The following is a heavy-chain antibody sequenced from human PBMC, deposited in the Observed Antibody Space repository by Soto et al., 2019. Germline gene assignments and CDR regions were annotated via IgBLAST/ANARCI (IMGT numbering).Heavy chain of an antibody. CDR1: GDSISSGDYY. CDR2: IYYSGST. V-gene: IGHV4-30-4*01. CDR3: ARDKTKGSVVVTALNWYFDL. J-gene: IGHJ2*01. D-gene: IGHD2-21*02. Sequence: PPETLSLNCTVSGDSISSGDYYWSWIRQPPGKGLEWIGYIYYSGSTYYNPSLKSRVTISVDTSKNQFSLKLSSVTAADTAVYYCARDKTKGSVVVTALNWYFDLWGRGTLVTVSS.